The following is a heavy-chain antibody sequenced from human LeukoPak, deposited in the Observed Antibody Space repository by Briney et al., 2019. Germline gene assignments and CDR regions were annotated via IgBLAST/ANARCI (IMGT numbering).Heavy chain of an antibody. CDR3: ARDLWELNYFDY. D-gene: IGHD1-26*01. V-gene: IGHV3-74*01. J-gene: IGHJ4*02. Sequence: HPGGSLRLSCAASGFTFSDYWMHWVRQAPGKGLVWVSRINSDGSSASYADSVKGRFTISGDNSKNTLYLQMNSLRAEDTAVYYCARDLWELNYFDYWGQGTLVTVSS. CDR1: GFTFSDYW. CDR2: INSDGSSA.